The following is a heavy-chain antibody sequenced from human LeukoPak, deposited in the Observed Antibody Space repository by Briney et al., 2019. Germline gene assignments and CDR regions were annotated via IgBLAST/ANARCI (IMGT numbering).Heavy chain of an antibody. D-gene: IGHD6-19*01. CDR2: IKEDGSEK. Sequence: GGSLRLSCAASGFTFRKYWMSWVRQAAGKGLEWVANIKEDGSEKNYADSVKGRFTISRDNAENSLFLQMNSLRAEDAAVYYCARGSGWFDYWGQGTLVTVSS. V-gene: IGHV3-7*01. J-gene: IGHJ4*02. CDR1: GFTFRKYW. CDR3: ARGSGWFDY.